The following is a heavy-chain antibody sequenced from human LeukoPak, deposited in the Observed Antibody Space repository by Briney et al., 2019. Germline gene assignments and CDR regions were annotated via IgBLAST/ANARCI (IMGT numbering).Heavy chain of an antibody. V-gene: IGHV4-59*01. CDR2: IYYSGST. D-gene: IGHD5-12*01. Sequence: PSETLSLTCTVSGGSISSYYWSWIRQPPGKGLEWIGYIYYSGSTNYNPSLKSRVTISVDTSKNQFSLKLSSVTAADTAVYYCATHRTSGYDSDYYYGMDVWGQGTTVTVSS. CDR3: ATHRTSGYDSDYYYGMDV. J-gene: IGHJ6*02. CDR1: GGSISSYY.